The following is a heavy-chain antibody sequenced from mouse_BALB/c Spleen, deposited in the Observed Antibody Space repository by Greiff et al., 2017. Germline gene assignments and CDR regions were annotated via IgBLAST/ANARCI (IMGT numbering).Heavy chain of an antibody. V-gene: IGHV5-17*02. J-gene: IGHJ4*01. Sequence: EVMLVESGGGLVQPGGSRKLSCAASGFTFSSFGMHWVRQAPEKGLEWVAYISSGSSTIYYANTVKGRFTISRDNPKNTLFLQMTSLRSEDTAMYYCARSGGLLCYYAMDYWGQGTSVTVSS. CDR3: ARSGGLLCYYAMDY. CDR2: ISSGSSTI. CDR1: GFTFSSFG. D-gene: IGHD1-1*02.